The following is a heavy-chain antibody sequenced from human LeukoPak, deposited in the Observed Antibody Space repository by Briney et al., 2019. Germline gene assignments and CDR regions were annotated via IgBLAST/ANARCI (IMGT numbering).Heavy chain of an antibody. J-gene: IGHJ6*02. V-gene: IGHV1-24*01. CDR2: FDPEDGET. CDR1: GYTLTELS. Sequence: ASVRVSCKVSGYTLTELSMHWVRQAPGKGLEWMGGFDPEDGETIYAQKFQGRVTMTEDTSTDTAYMELSSLSSEDTAVYYCATPPHYYYYYGMDVWGQGTTVTVSS. CDR3: ATPPHYYYYYGMDV.